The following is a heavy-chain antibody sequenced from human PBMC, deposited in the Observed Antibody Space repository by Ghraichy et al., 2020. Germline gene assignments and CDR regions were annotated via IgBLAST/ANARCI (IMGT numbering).Heavy chain of an antibody. CDR1: GGSISSGGYY. J-gene: IGHJ4*02. CDR2: IYYSGST. Sequence: SETLSLTCTVSGGSISSGGYYWSWIRQHPGKGLEWIGYIYYSGSTYYNPSLKSRVTISVDTSKNQFSLKLSSVTAADTAVYYCARDHGDGYNWGNFDYWGQGTLVTVSS. D-gene: IGHD5-24*01. CDR3: ARDHGDGYNWGNFDY. V-gene: IGHV4-31*03.